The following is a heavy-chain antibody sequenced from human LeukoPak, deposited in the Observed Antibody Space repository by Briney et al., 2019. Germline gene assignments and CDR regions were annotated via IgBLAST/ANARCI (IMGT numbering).Heavy chain of an antibody. D-gene: IGHD4-17*01. CDR3: ARGNLYGDYSFDY. CDR1: GYTLTGYY. V-gene: IGHV1-2*02. J-gene: IGHJ4*02. CDR2: INPNSGGT. Sequence: ASVKVSCKASGYTLTGYYMHWVRQAPGQGLEWMGWINPNSGGTNYAQKFQGRVTMTRDTSISTAYMELSRLRSDDTAVYYCARGNLYGDYSFDYWGQGTLVTVSS.